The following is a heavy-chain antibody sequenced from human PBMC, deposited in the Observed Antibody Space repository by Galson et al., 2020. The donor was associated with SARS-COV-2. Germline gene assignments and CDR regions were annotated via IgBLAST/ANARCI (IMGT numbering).Heavy chain of an antibody. D-gene: IGHD2-15*01. CDR2: IYYSGST. J-gene: IGHJ4*02. CDR3: ASINPAGYYFDY. Sequence: SETLSLTCTVSGGSISSGGYYWSWIRQHPGKGLEWIGYIYYSGSTYYNPSLKSLVTISVDTSKNQFSLKLSSVTAADTAVYYCASINPAGYYFDYWCQGTLVTVSS. V-gene: IGHV4-31*01. CDR1: GGSISSGGYY.